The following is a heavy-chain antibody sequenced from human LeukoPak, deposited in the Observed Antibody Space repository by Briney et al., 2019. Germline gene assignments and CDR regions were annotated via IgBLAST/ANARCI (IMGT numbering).Heavy chain of an antibody. CDR2: INHSGST. V-gene: IGHV4-34*01. Sequence: SETLSLTCAVYGGSFRGYYWSWIRQPPGKGLEWIGEINHSGSTNYNPSLKSRVTISVDTSRNHFSLKLSSVTAADTAVYYCARRPRKGANYYYYYMDVWGKGTTVTISS. CDR3: ARRPRKGANYYYYYMDV. J-gene: IGHJ6*03. CDR1: GGSFRGYY. D-gene: IGHD1-14*01.